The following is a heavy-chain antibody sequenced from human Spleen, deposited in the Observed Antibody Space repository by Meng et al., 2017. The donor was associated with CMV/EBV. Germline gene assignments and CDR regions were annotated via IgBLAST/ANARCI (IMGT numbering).Heavy chain of an antibody. V-gene: IGHV1-2*02. CDR1: GYTFTDYY. Sequence: ASVKVSCKASGYTFTDYYIYWVRQAPGQGLEWMGWINPNSGGTEYGQKFQGRVTMTRDTSSSTAYMELSRLTSDDTAVYYCAREPSGSYDYWGQGTLVTVSS. CDR3: AREPSGSYDY. J-gene: IGHJ4*02. CDR2: INPNSGGT. D-gene: IGHD1-26*01.